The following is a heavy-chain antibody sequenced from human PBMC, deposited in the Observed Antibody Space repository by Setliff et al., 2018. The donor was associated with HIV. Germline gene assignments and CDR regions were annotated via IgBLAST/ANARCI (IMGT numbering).Heavy chain of an antibody. Sequence: SETLSLTCTVSGGSISSYYWSWIRQPPGKGLEWIGYIYYSGSTNYNPSLKSRVTISVDTSKNQFSLKLSSVTAADTAVYYCAREGGPHYYDSSGYYYGDAFDIWGQGTMVTVSS. CDR3: AREGGPHYYDSSGYYYGDAFDI. D-gene: IGHD3-22*01. CDR1: GGSISSYY. J-gene: IGHJ3*02. CDR2: IYYSGST. V-gene: IGHV4-59*01.